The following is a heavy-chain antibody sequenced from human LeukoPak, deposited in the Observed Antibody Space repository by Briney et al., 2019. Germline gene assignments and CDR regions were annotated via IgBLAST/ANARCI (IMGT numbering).Heavy chain of an antibody. D-gene: IGHD5-18*01. CDR3: ARDIYGYSDY. V-gene: IGHV4-61*01. CDR2: MHYSGST. Sequence: SETLSLTCTVSGGSVSSGSYYCSWIRQPPGKGLEWIANMHYSGSTNYNPSLKSRVAISVNTSKNQFSLRLSPVTAADTAVYYCARDIYGYSDYWGQGTLVTVSS. CDR1: GGSVSSGSYY. J-gene: IGHJ4*02.